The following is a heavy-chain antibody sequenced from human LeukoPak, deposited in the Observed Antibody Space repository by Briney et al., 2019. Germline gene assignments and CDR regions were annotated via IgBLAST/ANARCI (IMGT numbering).Heavy chain of an antibody. J-gene: IGHJ4*02. CDR1: GFTFSSYG. Sequence: GGSLRLSCAASGFTFSSYGMHWVRQAPGKGLEWVAFIRYDGSNKYYADSVKGRFTISRDNSKNTLYLQMNSLRAEDTAVYYCAKDRDMIVLAFYPDDWGQGTLVTVSS. D-gene: IGHD3-22*01. V-gene: IGHV3-30*02. CDR2: IRYDGSNK. CDR3: AKDRDMIVLAFYPDD.